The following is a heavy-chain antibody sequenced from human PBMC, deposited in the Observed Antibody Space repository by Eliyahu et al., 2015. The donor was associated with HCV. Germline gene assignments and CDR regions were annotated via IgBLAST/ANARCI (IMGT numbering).Heavy chain of an antibody. J-gene: IGHJ4*02. CDR3: AREYGSGTSNFYN. V-gene: IGHV3-48*02. Sequence: EVQLVESGGGLVQPGGSLRLSCAASGFNFGSYIMNWVRQAPGKGLEWVSHISSSSTTIHYVDSVKGRFTISRDNAKNSLYLQMNSLREEDTAVYYCAREYGSGTSNFYNWGQGTLVTVSS. D-gene: IGHD3-10*01. CDR2: ISSSSTTI. CDR1: GFNFGSYI.